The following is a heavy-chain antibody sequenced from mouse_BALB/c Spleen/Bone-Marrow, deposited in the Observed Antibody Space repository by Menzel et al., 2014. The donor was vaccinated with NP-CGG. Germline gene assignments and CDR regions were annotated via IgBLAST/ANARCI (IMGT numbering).Heavy chain of an antibody. D-gene: IGHD2-3*01. Sequence: EVQLVESGGGLVRPGGSLKLSCAASGFTFSSYGMSWVRQTPDKRLELVATINSNGGSTYYPDSVKGRFTISRDNAKNTLYLQMSSLRSEDTAMYYCARERDGYFRDAMDYWGQGTSVTVSS. CDR1: GFTFSSYG. V-gene: IGHV5-6-3*01. CDR2: INSNGGST. CDR3: ARERDGYFRDAMDY. J-gene: IGHJ4*01.